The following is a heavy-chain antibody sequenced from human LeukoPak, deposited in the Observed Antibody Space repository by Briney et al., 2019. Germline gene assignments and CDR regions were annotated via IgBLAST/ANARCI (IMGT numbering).Heavy chain of an antibody. CDR3: ARGRRGSGSYWGREFDY. CDR1: GFTFSRYE. Sequence: HPGGSLRLSCAASGFTFSRYEMNRVRQAPGKGLEWVSYISSSGSTIYYADSVKGRFTISRDNAKNSLYLQMNSLRAEGTAVYYCARGRRGSGSYWGREFDYWGQGTLVTVSS. CDR2: ISSSGSTI. V-gene: IGHV3-48*03. J-gene: IGHJ4*02. D-gene: IGHD3-10*01.